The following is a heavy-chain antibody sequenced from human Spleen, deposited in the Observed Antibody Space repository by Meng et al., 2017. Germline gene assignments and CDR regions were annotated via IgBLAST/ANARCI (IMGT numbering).Heavy chain of an antibody. V-gene: IGHV4-34*01. J-gene: IGHJ5*02. CDR3: VRSSGWVRTGFDP. Sequence: QVQLQQWGTGLLKPSETLSLTCAVHGGSFSAYYWSWIRQSPGKGLEWIGSIYYRGSTNYNPSLKSRISMSVDMSKNQFSLKVNSVTAADTAVYYCVRSSGWVRTGFDPWGQGTLVTVSS. D-gene: IGHD6-19*01. CDR1: GGSFSAYY. CDR2: IYYRGST.